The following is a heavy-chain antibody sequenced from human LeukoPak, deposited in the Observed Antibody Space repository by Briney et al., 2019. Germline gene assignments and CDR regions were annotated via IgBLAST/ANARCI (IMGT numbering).Heavy chain of an antibody. CDR1: GYTLANYG. CDR2: INTNNGNT. D-gene: IGHD5/OR15-5a*01. CDR3: AVFYYYASGTFVDY. V-gene: IGHV1-18*01. J-gene: IGHJ4*02. Sequence: ASVKVSCKTSGYTLANYGISWVRQAPGQGLEWMGWINTNNGNTNYAQILQGRVTMTTDASTSTAYMELRSLRSDDTAVYYCAVFYYYASGTFVDYWGQGTLVTVSS.